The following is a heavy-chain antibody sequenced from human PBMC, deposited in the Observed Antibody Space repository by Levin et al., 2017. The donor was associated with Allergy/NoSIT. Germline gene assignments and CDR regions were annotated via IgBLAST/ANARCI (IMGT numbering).Heavy chain of an antibody. CDR2: IYYSGST. Sequence: SETLSLTCTVSGGSISSGGYYWSWIRQHPGKGLEWIGYIYYSGSTYYNPSLKSRVTISVDTSKNQFSLKLSSVTAADTAVYYCARDAAYYYGSGTYSADAFDIWGQGTMVTVSS. CDR3: ARDAAYYYGSGTYSADAFDI. J-gene: IGHJ3*02. D-gene: IGHD3-10*01. V-gene: IGHV4-31*03. CDR1: GGSISSGGYY.